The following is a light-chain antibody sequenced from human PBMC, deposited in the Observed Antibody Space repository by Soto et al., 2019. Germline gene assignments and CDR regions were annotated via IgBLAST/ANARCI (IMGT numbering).Light chain of an antibody. Sequence: QSVLTQPPSVSVAPGQRVTISCTGSRSNIGAGYDVHWYQPLPGRAPKLLIYGNNNRPSGVPDRFSGSKSGTSASLVITGLQAEDEADYYCHSFDDSVLFGGGTKLTVL. CDR1: RSNIGAGYD. J-gene: IGLJ2*01. CDR3: HSFDDSVL. V-gene: IGLV1-40*01. CDR2: GNN.